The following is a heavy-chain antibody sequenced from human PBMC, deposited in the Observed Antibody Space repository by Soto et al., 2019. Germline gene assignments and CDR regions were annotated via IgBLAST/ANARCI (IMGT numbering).Heavy chain of an antibody. Sequence: VQLVQSGAEVKKPGSSVKVSCKASGGTFSSYTISWVRQAPGQGLEWMGRIIPILGIANYAQKFQGRVTITADKSTSTAYMELSSLRSDDTAVYYCARASGYCSGGSCYFTHFDYWGQGTLVTVSS. CDR3: ARASGYCSGGSCYFTHFDY. CDR1: GGTFSSYT. V-gene: IGHV1-69*02. D-gene: IGHD2-15*01. CDR2: IIPILGIA. J-gene: IGHJ4*02.